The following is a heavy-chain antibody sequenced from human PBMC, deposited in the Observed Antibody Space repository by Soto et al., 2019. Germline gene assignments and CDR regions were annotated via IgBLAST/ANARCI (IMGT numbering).Heavy chain of an antibody. Sequence: QVQLVESGGGVVQPGRSLRLSCAASGFTFSSYGMHWVRQAPGKGLEWVAGISYDGSNKYYADSVKGRFTISRENSKNTLYLQMNNLRAEDTAVYYCAKEGIIDTITVFSYYYMDVWGKGTTVTVSS. CDR1: GFTFSSYG. D-gene: IGHD5-12*01. CDR2: ISYDGSNK. J-gene: IGHJ6*03. CDR3: AKEGIIDTITVFSYYYMDV. V-gene: IGHV3-30*18.